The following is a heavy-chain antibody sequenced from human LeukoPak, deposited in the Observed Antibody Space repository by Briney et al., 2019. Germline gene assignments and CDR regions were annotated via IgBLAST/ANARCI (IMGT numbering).Heavy chain of an antibody. CDR1: GGSINSYY. CDR2: IYSSGST. CDR3: ARGGSSSWRIGYYFDY. V-gene: IGHV4-59*01. J-gene: IGHJ4*02. D-gene: IGHD6-13*01. Sequence: SETLSLTCTVSGGSINSYYWNWIRQPPGQGLEWIGFIYSSGSTNYNPSLKSRVAISVDTSKNHFSLKLSSVTAADTAVYYCARGGSSSWRIGYYFDYWGQGTLVTVSS.